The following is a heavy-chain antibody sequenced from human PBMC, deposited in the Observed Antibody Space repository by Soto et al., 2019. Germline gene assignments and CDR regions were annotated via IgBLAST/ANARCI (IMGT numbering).Heavy chain of an antibody. D-gene: IGHD3-16*01. Sequence: QVQLVQSGPEVKKPGASVKVSCKASGYTFSNYGITWVRQAPGQGLEWMGWINAYNGETNYAQKLQGRVTMTTATSTSTAYMELKSLKSDDTAVYYCARRGAPPYYYYGLDVWGQGITVTVSS. V-gene: IGHV1-18*01. CDR1: GYTFSNYG. J-gene: IGHJ6*02. CDR3: ARRGAPPYYYYGLDV. CDR2: INAYNGET.